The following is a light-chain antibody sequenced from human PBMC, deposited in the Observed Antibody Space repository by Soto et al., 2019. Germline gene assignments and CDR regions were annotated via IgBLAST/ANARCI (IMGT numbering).Light chain of an antibody. CDR2: WAS. V-gene: IGKV4-1*01. Sequence: DIVMTQSPDSLAVSLGERATINCKSSQSVLYSSNNKNYLAWYQQKPGQPPKLLIYWASTRESGVPDRFSGSGSGTDFTLTISSLQAEDVAVYYCQQYYSTPVTFGQVTKVEIK. CDR1: QSVLYSSNNKNY. CDR3: QQYYSTPVT. J-gene: IGKJ1*01.